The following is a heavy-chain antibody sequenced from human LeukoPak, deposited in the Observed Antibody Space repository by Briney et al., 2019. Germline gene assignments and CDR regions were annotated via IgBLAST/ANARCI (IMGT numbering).Heavy chain of an antibody. D-gene: IGHD6-13*01. Sequence: GGSLRLSCAASGFTFSSYAMSWVRQAPGKGLEWVSAISGSGGSTYYADSVEGRFTISRDNSKNTLYLQMNSLRAEDTAVYYCAKVLQQQKYFQHWGQGTLVTVSS. CDR1: GFTFSSYA. CDR3: AKVLQQQKYFQH. V-gene: IGHV3-23*01. CDR2: ISGSGGST. J-gene: IGHJ1*01.